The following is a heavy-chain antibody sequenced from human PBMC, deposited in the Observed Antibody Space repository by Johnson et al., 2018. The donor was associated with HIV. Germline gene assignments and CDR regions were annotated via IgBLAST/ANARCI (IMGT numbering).Heavy chain of an antibody. J-gene: IGHJ3*02. CDR2: ISGSGGST. D-gene: IGHD2-8*02. CDR3: ARDNEDIVLGGAFDI. Sequence: VQLVESGGGVIQPGRSLRLSCAASGFTFSSYAMSWVRQAPGKGLEWVSAISGSGGSTFYADSVKGRFTISRDNSKNTLYLQMNSLRAEDTAVYYCARDNEDIVLGGAFDIWGQGTMVTVSS. V-gene: IGHV3-23*04. CDR1: GFTFSSYA.